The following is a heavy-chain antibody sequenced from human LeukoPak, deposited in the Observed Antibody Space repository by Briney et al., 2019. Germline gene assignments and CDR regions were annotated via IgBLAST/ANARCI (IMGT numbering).Heavy chain of an antibody. V-gene: IGHV1-18*04. CDR2: ISGYNDNT. CDR1: GYTFINDG. CDR3: ARGGVSSAYVDY. Sequence: ASVTVSCKASGYTFINDGITWVRQAPGQGLEWMGWISGYNDNTNYAQNLQGRVTMSADTSTNTTYMELRGLRFDDTAVYYCARGGVSSAYVDYWGQGTLVSVPS. J-gene: IGHJ4*02. D-gene: IGHD3-22*01.